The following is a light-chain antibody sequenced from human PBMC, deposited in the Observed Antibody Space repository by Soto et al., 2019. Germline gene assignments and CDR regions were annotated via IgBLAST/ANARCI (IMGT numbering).Light chain of an antibody. V-gene: IGKV1-5*01. Sequence: EIQMTQSPSTLSASVGDRVTITCRASQSISSWLAWYQQKPGKAPKLLIYDASSLKSGVPSRFSGSGSGTDFTLTISSLQPDDFATYYCQQYNSYPRTFGQGTKVEIK. J-gene: IGKJ1*01. CDR1: QSISSW. CDR3: QQYNSYPRT. CDR2: DAS.